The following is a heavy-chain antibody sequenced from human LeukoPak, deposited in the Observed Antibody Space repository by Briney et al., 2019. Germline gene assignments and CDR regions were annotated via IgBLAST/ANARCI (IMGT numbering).Heavy chain of an antibody. D-gene: IGHD4-23*01. V-gene: IGHV3-53*05. CDR3: ARNYGDNSPFDY. CDR2: IYSGGST. J-gene: IGHJ4*02. Sequence: GGSLRLSCAASGFTVSSNYMSWVRQAPGKGLEWVSVIYSGGSTYYADSVKGRFTISRDNSKNTLYLQMNSLRSEDTAVYYCARNYGDNSPFDYWGQGTLVTVSS. CDR1: GFTVSSNY.